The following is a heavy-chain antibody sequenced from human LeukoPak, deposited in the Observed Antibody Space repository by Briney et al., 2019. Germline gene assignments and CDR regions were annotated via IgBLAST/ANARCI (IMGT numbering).Heavy chain of an antibody. CDR2: IPYDGSNK. V-gene: IGHV3-30*04. D-gene: IGHD3-10*01. CDR1: GFTFSSYA. J-gene: IGHJ4*02. CDR3: ARDELPLWFGELCPDY. Sequence: GGSLRLSCAASGFTFSSYAMHWVRQAPGKGLEWVAVIPYDGSNKYYADSVKGRFTISRDNSKNTLYLQMNSLRAEDTAVYYCARDELPLWFGELCPDYWGQGTLVTVSS.